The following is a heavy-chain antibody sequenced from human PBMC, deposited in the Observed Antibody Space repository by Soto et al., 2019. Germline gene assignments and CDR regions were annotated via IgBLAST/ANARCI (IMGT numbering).Heavy chain of an antibody. CDR3: AKDGSGHPYYSDN. D-gene: IGHD2-15*01. CDR2: IYHSGTT. CDR1: GASISSNNW. V-gene: IGHV4-4*02. J-gene: IGHJ4*02. Sequence: QVQLQESGPGLVKPSGTLSLTCVVSGASISSNNWWSWVRQPPGKGLEWIGGIYHSGTTSYNPSLQSRVTMLVEESKNQCSLKVSAVTAAKAAVYFCAKDGSGHPYYSDNWGQGTLVTVSS.